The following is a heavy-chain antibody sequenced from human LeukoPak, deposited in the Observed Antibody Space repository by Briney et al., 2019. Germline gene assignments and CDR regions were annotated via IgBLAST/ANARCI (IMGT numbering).Heavy chain of an antibody. CDR3: ARGLRITIFGVVRPQYYFDY. Sequence: SETLSLTCTVSGGSITSGTFYWSWIRQPAGKGLEWIGRMYTSGTTDYNPSLKSRVTISVDTSKNQFSLKLSSVTAADTAVYYCARGLRITIFGVVRPQYYFDYWGQGTLVTVSS. V-gene: IGHV4-61*02. CDR2: MYTSGTT. CDR1: GGSITSGTFY. D-gene: IGHD3-3*01. J-gene: IGHJ4*02.